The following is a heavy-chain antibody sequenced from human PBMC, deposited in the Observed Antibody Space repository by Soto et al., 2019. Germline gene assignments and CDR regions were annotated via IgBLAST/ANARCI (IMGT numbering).Heavy chain of an antibody. D-gene: IGHD4-17*01. V-gene: IGHV3-11*01. J-gene: IGHJ4*02. CDR3: ARDVDADFRTDFDY. Sequence: QVQLVESGGDLVMPGGSLRLSCAASGFTFSDYYIHWIRRAPGKGLEWISYISGNGEIIQYAASARGRFTSSRDNAENSVYLEMDSLRAEDTALYYCARDVDADFRTDFDYWGRGTLVTVSS. CDR1: GFTFSDYY. CDR2: ISGNGEII.